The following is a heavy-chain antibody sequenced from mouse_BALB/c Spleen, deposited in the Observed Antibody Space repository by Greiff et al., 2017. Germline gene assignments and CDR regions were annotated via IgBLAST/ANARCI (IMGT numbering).Heavy chain of an antibody. Sequence: VQLQQPGAELVKPGASVKLSCTASGFNIKDTYMHWVKQRPEQGLEWIGRIDPANGNTKYDPKFQGKATITADTPSNTAYLQLSSLTSEDTAVYYCARTAWFAYWGQGTLVTVSA. CDR1: GFNIKDTY. V-gene: IGHV14-3*02. J-gene: IGHJ3*01. CDR2: IDPANGNT. CDR3: ARTAWFAY.